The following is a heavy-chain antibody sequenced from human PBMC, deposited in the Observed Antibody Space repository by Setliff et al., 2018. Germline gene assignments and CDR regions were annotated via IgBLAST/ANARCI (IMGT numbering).Heavy chain of an antibody. CDR3: AREPYDYIWGSYRSPYFDH. D-gene: IGHD3-16*02. J-gene: IGHJ4*02. CDR2: INPKTGGT. V-gene: IGHV1-2*02. CDR1: GYTFVGYY. Sequence: VKVSCKASGYTFVGYYLHWVRQAPGQGPEWMGWINPKTGGTNYAQKFQGRVTMTRDASINTAFMHLSSLKSDDMAVYYCAREPYDYIWGSYRSPYFDHWGQGALVTVSS.